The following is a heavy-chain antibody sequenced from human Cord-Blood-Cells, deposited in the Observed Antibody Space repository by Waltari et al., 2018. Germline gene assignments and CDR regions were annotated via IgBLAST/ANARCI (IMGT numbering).Heavy chain of an antibody. CDR1: GYTFTSYG. J-gene: IGHJ6*02. V-gene: IGHV1-18*01. D-gene: IGHD1-26*01. CDR2: ICAYNGNT. CDR3: ARDEAGGGSYYYYYYGMDV. Sequence: QVQLVQSGAEVKKPGASVKVSCKASGYTFTSYGISWVRPAPGQGLEWMGWICAYNGNTNYAQKLQGRVTMTTDTSTSTAYMELRSLRSDDTAVYYCARDEAGGGSYYYYYYGMDVWGQGTTVTVSS.